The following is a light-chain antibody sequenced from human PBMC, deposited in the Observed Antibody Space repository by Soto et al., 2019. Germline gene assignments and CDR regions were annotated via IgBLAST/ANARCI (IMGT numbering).Light chain of an antibody. CDR2: DNY. Sequence: QSVLTQPPSVSGALGQKITISCTGTSSNIGAGYKIHWYQQLPGIAPKFLIHDNYNRPSGVPDRFSGSKSGTSAFLAITGLQAEDEGDYYCQSYDSSLSGDVVFGGGTKLTVL. J-gene: IGLJ2*01. CDR1: SSNIGAGYK. CDR3: QSYDSSLSGDVV. V-gene: IGLV1-40*01.